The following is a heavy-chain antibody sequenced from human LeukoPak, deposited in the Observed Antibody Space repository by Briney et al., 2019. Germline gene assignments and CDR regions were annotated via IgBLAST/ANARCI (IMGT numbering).Heavy chain of an antibody. Sequence: PGGSLRLSCAASGFTFSSYWMSLVRQAPGKGLEWVANIKQDGSEKYYVDSVKGRFTISRDNAKNSLYLQMNSLRAEDTAVYYCARLKLLWSNYFDYWGQGTLVTVSS. CDR3: ARLKLLWSNYFDY. CDR1: GFTFSSYW. CDR2: IKQDGSEK. V-gene: IGHV3-7*01. J-gene: IGHJ4*02. D-gene: IGHD2-2*01.